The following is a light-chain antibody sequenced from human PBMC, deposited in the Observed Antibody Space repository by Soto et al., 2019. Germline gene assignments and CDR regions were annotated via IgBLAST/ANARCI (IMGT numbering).Light chain of an antibody. CDR1: QSVSIW. CDR3: QQFNTSPWT. CDR2: KSS. Sequence: DIKMNQSPSTLSASEGDRVTISCRASQSVSIWLAWYQQKPGRAPKLLIYKSSILESGVPPRFSGSGSGTEFTLTISSLQPDDFATYYCQQFNTSPWTFGQGTKVDIK. J-gene: IGKJ1*01. V-gene: IGKV1-5*03.